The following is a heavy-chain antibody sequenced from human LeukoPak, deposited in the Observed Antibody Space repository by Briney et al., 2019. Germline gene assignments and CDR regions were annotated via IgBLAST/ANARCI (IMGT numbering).Heavy chain of an antibody. CDR3: MCCGTDYH. D-gene: IGHD1-1*01. CDR1: GLTFRSYW. V-gene: IGHV3-7*01. Sequence: GGSLRLSCTFSGLTFRSYWMNWVRPAPGKGLEWVANINPGGNEIRSVDSVKGRSIISRDNVKNSLDLQMSSLRVEDTAVYYCMCCGTDYHWGQGILVTVSS. CDR2: INPGGNEI. J-gene: IGHJ4*02.